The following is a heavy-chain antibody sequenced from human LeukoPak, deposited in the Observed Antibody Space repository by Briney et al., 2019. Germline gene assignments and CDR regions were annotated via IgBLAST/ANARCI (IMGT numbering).Heavy chain of an antibody. D-gene: IGHD2-15*01. V-gene: IGHV4-59*12. CDR1: GGSISSYY. J-gene: IGHJ4*02. Sequence: SETLSLTCTVSGGSISSYYWSWIRQPPGKGLEWIGYIYYSGSTNYNPSLKSRVTISVDTSKNQFSLKLSSVTAADTAVYYCAVLALQAYFDYWGQGTLVTVSS. CDR2: IYYSGST. CDR3: AVLALQAYFDY.